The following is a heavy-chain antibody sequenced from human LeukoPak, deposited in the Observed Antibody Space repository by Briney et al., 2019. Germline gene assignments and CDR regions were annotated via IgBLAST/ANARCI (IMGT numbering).Heavy chain of an antibody. CDR3: ARDAVAGVLAKAFDI. D-gene: IGHD2-15*01. Sequence: ASVKVSCKASGYTFTSYGISWVRQAPGQGLEWMGWISAYNGNTNYAQKLQGRVTMTTDTSTSTAYMELRSLRSDDTAVYYCARDAVAGVLAKAFDIWSQGTMVTVSS. CDR2: ISAYNGNT. V-gene: IGHV1-18*01. J-gene: IGHJ3*02. CDR1: GYTFTSYG.